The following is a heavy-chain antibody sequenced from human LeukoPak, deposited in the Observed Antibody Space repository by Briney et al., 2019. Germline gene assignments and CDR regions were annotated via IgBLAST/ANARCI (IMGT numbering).Heavy chain of an antibody. CDR1: GFTFSSYG. J-gene: IGHJ2*01. CDR3: AKALSKYYYDSSGYRGYWYFDL. V-gene: IGHV3-30*02. Sequence: GGSLRLSCAASGFTFSSYGMHWVRQAPGKGLEWVAFIRYDGSNKYYADSVKGRFTISRDNSKNTLYLQMNSLRAEDTAVYYCAKALSKYYYDSSGYRGYWYFDLWGRGTLVTVSS. CDR2: IRYDGSNK. D-gene: IGHD3-22*01.